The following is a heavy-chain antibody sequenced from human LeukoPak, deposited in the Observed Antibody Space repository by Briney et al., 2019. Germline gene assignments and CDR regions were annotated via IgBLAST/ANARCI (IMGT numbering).Heavy chain of an antibody. CDR1: GYTLTELS. CDR2: FDPEDGET. V-gene: IGHV1-24*01. D-gene: IGHD3-22*01. Sequence: ASVKVSCKVSGYTLTELSMHWVRQAPGKGLEWMGGFDPEDGETIYAQKFQGRVTMTEDTSTDTAYMELGSLRSEDTAVYYCARDHDSNVYYAQFAYWGQGTLVTVSS. CDR3: ARDHDSNVYYAQFAY. J-gene: IGHJ4*02.